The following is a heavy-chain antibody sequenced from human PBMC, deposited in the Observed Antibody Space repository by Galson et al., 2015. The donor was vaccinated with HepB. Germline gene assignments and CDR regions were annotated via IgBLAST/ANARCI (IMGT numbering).Heavy chain of an antibody. Sequence: SLRLSCAASGFSISSNRMTWLRQAPGKGLVWVSRITSDASSAAYADSVKGRFTISRDNVKNTLFLQMNSLRAEDTALYYCARESVAAINWFDSWGQGTLVTVSS. CDR1: GFSISSNR. D-gene: IGHD6-19*01. CDR3: ARESVAAINWFDS. V-gene: IGHV3-74*01. CDR2: ITSDASSA. J-gene: IGHJ5*01.